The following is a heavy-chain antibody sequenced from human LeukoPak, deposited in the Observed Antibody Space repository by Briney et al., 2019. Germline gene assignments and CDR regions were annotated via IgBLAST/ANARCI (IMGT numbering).Heavy chain of an antibody. V-gene: IGHV4-59*01. CDR3: ARDLGVPSYFDY. D-gene: IGHD6-6*01. CDR2: IYYSGST. J-gene: IGHJ4*02. CDR1: GGSISSYY. Sequence: SETLSLTCTVSGGSISSYYWSWIRQPPGKGLEWIGYIYYSGSTNYNPSLKSRVTISVDTSKNQFSLKLSSVTAADTAVYYCARDLGVPSYFDYWGQGTLVTVSS.